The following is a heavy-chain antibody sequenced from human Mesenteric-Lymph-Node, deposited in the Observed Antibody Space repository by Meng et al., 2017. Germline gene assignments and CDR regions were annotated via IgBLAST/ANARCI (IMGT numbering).Heavy chain of an antibody. CDR1: GGSISTYY. Sequence: QVQVQDSGPGLVEPSQTLSLTCTVSGGSISTYYWSWIRQPPGKGLEWIGNNYYSGSTNYNPSLASRVTISVDSSKNQFSLKLSSVTAADTAVYYCARHQNGGTYPLDYWGQGTLVTVSS. D-gene: IGHD3-16*02. CDR2: NYYSGST. J-gene: IGHJ4*02. CDR3: ARHQNGGTYPLDY. V-gene: IGHV4-59*08.